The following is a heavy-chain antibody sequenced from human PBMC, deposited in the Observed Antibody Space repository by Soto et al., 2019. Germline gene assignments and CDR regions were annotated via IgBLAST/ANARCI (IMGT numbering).Heavy chain of an antibody. D-gene: IGHD6-13*01. CDR1: GGSISSYY. J-gene: IGHJ6*02. CDR2: IYYSGST. Sequence: LSLTCTVSGGSISSYYWSWIRQPPGKGLEWIGYIYYSGSTNYNPSLKSRVTISVDTSKNQFSLKLSSVTAADTAVYYCARGGGVYGMDVWGQGTTVTVSS. V-gene: IGHV4-59*01. CDR3: ARGGGVYGMDV.